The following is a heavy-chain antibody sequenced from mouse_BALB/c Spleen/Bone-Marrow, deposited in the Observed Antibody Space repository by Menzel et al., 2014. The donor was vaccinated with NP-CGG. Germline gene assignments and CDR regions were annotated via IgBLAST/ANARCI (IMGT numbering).Heavy chain of an antibody. CDR2: ISYSDST. Sequence: VQGEELGPSLVKPSQALSLTCSVTGDSITSGYWNWIRKFPGNKLEYMGYISYSDSTYYNPSLKSRISITRDTSKIQYYLQLNSVTTEDTATYYCARGYGNYRAWFAYWGQGALVTVSA. CDR1: GDSITSGY. V-gene: IGHV3-8*02. D-gene: IGHD2-1*01. J-gene: IGHJ3*01. CDR3: ARGYGNYRAWFAY.